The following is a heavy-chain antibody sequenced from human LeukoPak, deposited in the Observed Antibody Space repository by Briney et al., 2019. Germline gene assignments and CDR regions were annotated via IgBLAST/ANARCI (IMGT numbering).Heavy chain of an antibody. J-gene: IGHJ4*02. CDR1: GFTFSSYA. D-gene: IGHD6-19*01. V-gene: IGHV3-23*01. CDR2: ISGSGGST. Sequence: HAGGSLRLSCAASGFTFSSYAMSWVRQAPGKGLEWVSAISGSGGSTYYADSVKGRFTISRDNSKNTLYLQMNSLRAEDTAVFYCAKLYSSGWSSFDYWGQGTLVTVSS. CDR3: AKLYSSGWSSFDY.